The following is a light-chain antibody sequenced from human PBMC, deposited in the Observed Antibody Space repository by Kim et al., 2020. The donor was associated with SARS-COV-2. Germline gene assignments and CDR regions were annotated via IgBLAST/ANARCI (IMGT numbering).Light chain of an antibody. Sequence: SYELTQPPSVSVSPGQTATITCSGDKLGDKFASWYQQRPGQSPILIIYQDNKRPSGIPERFSGSNSGNTATLTISGTQAMDEADYYCQTWDSTTLYVFGTGTKVTVL. V-gene: IGLV3-1*01. CDR2: QDN. CDR1: KLGDKF. CDR3: QTWDSTTLYV. J-gene: IGLJ1*01.